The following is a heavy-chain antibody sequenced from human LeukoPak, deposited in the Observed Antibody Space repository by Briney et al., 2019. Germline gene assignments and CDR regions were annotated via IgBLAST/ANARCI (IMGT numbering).Heavy chain of an antibody. V-gene: IGHV1-2*02. J-gene: IGHJ5*02. Sequence: GASVKVSCKASGYTFTGYYMHWVRQAPGPGLEWMGWINPNSGGTNYAQKFQGRVTMTRDTSISTAYMELSRLRSDDTAVYYCARDPNLSSGYYYTVEWFDPWGQGTLVTVSS. D-gene: IGHD3-22*01. CDR2: INPNSGGT. CDR1: GYTFTGYY. CDR3: ARDPNLSSGYYYTVEWFDP.